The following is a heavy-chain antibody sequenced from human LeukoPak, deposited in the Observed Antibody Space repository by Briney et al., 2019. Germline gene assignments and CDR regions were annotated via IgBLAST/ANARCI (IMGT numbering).Heavy chain of an antibody. J-gene: IGHJ4*02. Sequence: PSETLSLTCTVSGVSISSYYWSWIRQPPGKGLEWIGYIYYSGSTNYNPSLKSRVTISVDTSKNQFSLKLSSVTAADTAVYYCARDSYSIAAEGYFDYWGQGTLVTVSS. CDR2: IYYSGST. CDR3: ARDSYSIAAEGYFDY. V-gene: IGHV4-59*01. D-gene: IGHD6-13*01. CDR1: GVSISSYY.